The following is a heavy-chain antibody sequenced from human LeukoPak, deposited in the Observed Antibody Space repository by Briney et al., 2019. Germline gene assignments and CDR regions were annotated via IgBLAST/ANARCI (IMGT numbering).Heavy chain of an antibody. CDR1: GFTFSSYG. Sequence: GGSLRLSCAASGFTFSSYGMHWVRQAPGKGLEWVAVIWYGGSNKYYADSVKGRFTISRDNSKNTLYLRMDSLRAEDTAVYYCAREGYRDTHNRYGMDVWGQGTTVTVSS. CDR3: AREGYRDTHNRYGMDV. D-gene: IGHD3-16*02. CDR2: IWYGGSNK. V-gene: IGHV3-33*08. J-gene: IGHJ6*02.